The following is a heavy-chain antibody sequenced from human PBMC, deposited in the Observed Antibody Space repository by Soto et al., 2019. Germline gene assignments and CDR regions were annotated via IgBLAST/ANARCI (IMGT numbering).Heavy chain of an antibody. CDR1: GGSISRWGYY. D-gene: IGHD3-10*01. V-gene: IGHV4-31*03. CDR2: IYYSGST. J-gene: IGHJ4*02. CDR3: AREPGV. Sequence: SETLSLNCPVSGGSISRWGYYWSWIRQHPGKGLEWIGYIYYSGSTYYNPSLKSRVTLSVDTSKNQFSLKLSSVTAADTAVYYCAREPGVWGQGTLVTVSS.